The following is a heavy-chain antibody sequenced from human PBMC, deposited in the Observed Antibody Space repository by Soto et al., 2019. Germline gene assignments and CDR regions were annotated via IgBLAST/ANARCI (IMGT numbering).Heavy chain of an antibody. Sequence: SETLSLTCAVYGGSFSGYYWSWIRQPPGKGLEWIGEINHSGSTNYNQSLKSRVTISVDTAKNKFSLKLSSVTAADTAVYYCARGQGAAAGTYFQHWGQGTLVTVSS. J-gene: IGHJ1*01. CDR1: GGSFSGYY. CDR2: INHSGST. V-gene: IGHV4-34*01. CDR3: ARGQGAAAGTYFQH. D-gene: IGHD6-13*01.